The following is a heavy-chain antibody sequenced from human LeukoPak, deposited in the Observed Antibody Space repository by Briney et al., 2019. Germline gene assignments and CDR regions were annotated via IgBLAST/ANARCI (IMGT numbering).Heavy chain of an antibody. CDR1: GFNFSGFW. J-gene: IGHJ3*01. CDR2: INSDGSEG. CDR3: ARSSYSSSSSV. Sequence: GGSLRLSCAVSGFNFSGFWMSWPRQAPGKGLEWVASINSDGSEGYYADVVKGRFTISRDNAKNSLYLQINSLRAEDTAVYYCARSSYSSSSSVWGQGTMVTVSS. V-gene: IGHV3-7*03. D-gene: IGHD6-6*01.